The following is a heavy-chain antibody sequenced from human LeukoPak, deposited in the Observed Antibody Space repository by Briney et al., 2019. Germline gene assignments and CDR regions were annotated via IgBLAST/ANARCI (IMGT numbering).Heavy chain of an antibody. V-gene: IGHV5-51*01. Sequence: GESLKISCKGSGYNFTNYWIGWVRQMTGKGLEWMGSIYPGNCDVRYSPTFQGQVTISADKSISTAYLQWSSLQASDTAMYYCARQGYNSTWDRYLAYWGQGTQVTVSS. CDR3: ARQGYNSTWDRYLAY. D-gene: IGHD6-13*01. J-gene: IGHJ4*02. CDR1: GYNFTNYW. CDR2: IYPGNCDV.